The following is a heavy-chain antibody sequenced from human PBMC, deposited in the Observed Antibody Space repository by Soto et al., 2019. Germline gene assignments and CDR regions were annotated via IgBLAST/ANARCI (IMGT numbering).Heavy chain of an antibody. V-gene: IGHV3-73*01. CDR2: IRSKANSYAT. D-gene: IGHD6-13*01. CDR1: GFTFSGSA. Sequence: EVQLVESGGGLVQPGGSLKLSCAASGFTFSGSAMHWVRQASGKGLEWVGRIRSKANSYATAYAASVKGRFTISRDDSKNTAYLQMNSLKTEDTAVYYCSGSSSWYDHYYYYYMDVWGKGTTVTVSS. CDR3: SGSSSWYDHYYYYYMDV. J-gene: IGHJ6*03.